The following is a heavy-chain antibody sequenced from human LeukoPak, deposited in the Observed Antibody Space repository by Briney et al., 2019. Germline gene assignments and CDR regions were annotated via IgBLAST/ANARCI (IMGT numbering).Heavy chain of an antibody. CDR2: IYSGGST. CDR3: ARDLRYYYGSGSYYGPFEY. CDR1: GFTVSSNY. V-gene: IGHV3-53*05. D-gene: IGHD3-10*01. J-gene: IGHJ4*02. Sequence: GGSLRLSCAASGFTVSSNYMSWVRQAPGKGLEWVSVIYSGGSTYYADSVKGRFTISRDNSKNTLYLQMNSLRAEDTAVYFCARDLRYYYGSGSYYGPFEYWGQGTLVTVSS.